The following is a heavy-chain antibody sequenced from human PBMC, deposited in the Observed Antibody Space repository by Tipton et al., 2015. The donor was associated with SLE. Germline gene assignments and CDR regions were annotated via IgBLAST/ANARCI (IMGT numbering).Heavy chain of an antibody. D-gene: IGHD2-2*02. CDR1: GGSISSYY. J-gene: IGHJ4*02. CDR2: IYYSGST. Sequence: TLSLTCTVSGGSISSYYWSWIRQPPGKGLEWIGYIYYSGSTYYNPSLKSRVTISVDTSKNQFSLKLSSVTAADTAVYYCARFMPAAIVGGPPVGYWGQGTLVTVSS. V-gene: IGHV4-59*08. CDR3: ARFMPAAIVGGPPVGY.